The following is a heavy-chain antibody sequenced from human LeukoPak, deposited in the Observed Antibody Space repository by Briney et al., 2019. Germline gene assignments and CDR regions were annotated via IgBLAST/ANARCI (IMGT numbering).Heavy chain of an antibody. CDR2: IYHSGST. CDR1: GYSISSGYY. D-gene: IGHD2-2*01. V-gene: IGHV4-38-2*02. J-gene: IGHJ6*04. Sequence: SETLSLTCAVSGYSISSGYYWGWIRQPRGKGLEWIGTIYHSGSTYYNPSLKSRVTISVDTSKNQFSLKLSSVTAADTAVYYCARDLGEYQLPPLAYYYGIDVWGKGTTVTVSS. CDR3: ARDLGEYQLPPLAYYYGIDV.